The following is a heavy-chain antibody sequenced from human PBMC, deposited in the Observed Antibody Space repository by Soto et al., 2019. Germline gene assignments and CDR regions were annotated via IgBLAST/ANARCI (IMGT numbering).Heavy chain of an antibody. J-gene: IGHJ4*02. CDR3: AIDKITGLFDY. CDR1: GGSFSGYS. CDR2: INHTGST. V-gene: IGHV4-34*01. Sequence: QVQLQQWGAGLLKPSETLSLTCAVYGGSFSGYSWTWIRQPPGTGLEWIGEINHTGSTNYNPSLKSRVTISVDPSKHQFSPNLTSVTAADTAVYYWAIDKITGLFDYWGQRTLVTVSS. D-gene: IGHD2-8*02.